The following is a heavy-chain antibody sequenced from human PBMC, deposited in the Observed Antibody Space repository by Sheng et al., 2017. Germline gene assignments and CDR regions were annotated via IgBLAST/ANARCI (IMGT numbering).Heavy chain of an antibody. J-gene: IGHJ6*02. CDR2: IHTDGSAT. Sequence: EIQLVESGGDLVQPGGSLRLSCTTSGFTFSDHYMDWVRQAPGQGLEWVSRIHTDGSATTYADSVKGRFTISRDNAKNTLYLQMNSLRADDTAVYYCARGRVGYGMDVWGRRDHGHRLL. CDR1: GFTFSDHY. CDR3: ARGRVGYGMDV. V-gene: IGHV3-74*02.